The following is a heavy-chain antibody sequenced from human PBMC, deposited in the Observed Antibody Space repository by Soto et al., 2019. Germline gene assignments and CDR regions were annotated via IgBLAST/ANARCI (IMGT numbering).Heavy chain of an antibody. CDR3: ARGPPFGY. D-gene: IGHD3-10*01. V-gene: IGHV4-30-2*01. J-gene: IGHJ4*02. Sequence: QLQLQESGSGLVKPSQTLSLTCAVSGGSISSGGYSWSWIRQPPGKGLEWIGYIYHSWSTYYNPSLKSRVTISVERSNNLFFPKLSFVTVAVTAVYYCARGPPFGYWGQGTLVTVSS. CDR1: GGSISSGGYS. CDR2: IYHSWST.